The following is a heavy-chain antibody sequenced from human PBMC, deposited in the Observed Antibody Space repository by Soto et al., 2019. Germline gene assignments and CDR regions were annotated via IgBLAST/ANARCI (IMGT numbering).Heavy chain of an antibody. D-gene: IGHD5-12*01. J-gene: IGHJ3*02. CDR1: GGSISSGGYY. CDR2: IYYSGST. V-gene: IGHV4-31*03. CDR3: PTTLRLEAFDI. Sequence: TLSLTCTVSGGSISSGGYYWSWIRQHPGKGLEWIGYIYYSGSTYYNPSLMSRVTISVDTSKNQFSLKLSSVTAADTAVYYCPTTLRLEAFDIWGQGTMVTVSS.